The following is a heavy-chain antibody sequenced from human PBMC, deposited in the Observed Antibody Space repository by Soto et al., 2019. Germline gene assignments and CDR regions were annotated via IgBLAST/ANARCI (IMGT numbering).Heavy chain of an antibody. Sequence: EVRLVESGGGLVQPGGSLRLPCAASGFTFSDHYMDWVRQAPGKGLEWVGRIKKKTEGDTTYYAATVKGRFTISRDDSKNSLYLQMNSLKTEDTAVYYCAVDIVGTGSFWGQGTLLSVSS. V-gene: IGHV3-72*01. D-gene: IGHD5-12*01. CDR2: IKKKTEGDTT. J-gene: IGHJ4*02. CDR1: GFTFSDHY. CDR3: AVDIVGTGSF.